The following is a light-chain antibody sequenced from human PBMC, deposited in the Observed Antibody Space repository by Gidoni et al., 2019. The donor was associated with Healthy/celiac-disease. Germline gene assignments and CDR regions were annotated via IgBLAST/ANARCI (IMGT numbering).Light chain of an antibody. V-gene: IGKV3-20*01. Sequence: EIVLTQSPGTLSLSPGERATLSCRASQSVSSSYLAWYQQKPGQAPRLLIYGASSRATGIPDRFSGSGSGTDFTHTISRLEPEDFAVYYCQQYGSSLLTFXGXTKVEIK. J-gene: IGKJ4*01. CDR2: GAS. CDR1: QSVSSSY. CDR3: QQYGSSLLT.